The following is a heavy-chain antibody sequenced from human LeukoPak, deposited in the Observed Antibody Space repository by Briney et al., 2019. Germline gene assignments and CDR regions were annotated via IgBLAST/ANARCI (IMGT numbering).Heavy chain of an antibody. J-gene: IGHJ4*02. CDR1: GFTFSRYG. D-gene: IGHD5-24*01. Sequence: GGSLRLSCAASGFTFSRYGIHWVRQAPGKGLEWVAVIRYDGSEKNYADSVKGRFTISRDNSKSTLYLQMNSLRAEDTAVYYCARGPDGYNSHFDYWGQGTLATVSS. V-gene: IGHV3-33*01. CDR2: IRYDGSEK. CDR3: ARGPDGYNSHFDY.